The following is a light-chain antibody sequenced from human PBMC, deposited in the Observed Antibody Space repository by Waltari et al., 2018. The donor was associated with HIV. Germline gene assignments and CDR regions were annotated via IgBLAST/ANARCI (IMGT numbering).Light chain of an antibody. J-gene: IGKJ5*01. CDR2: DAS. Sequence: DIQMTQSPSSLSASVGDRVTIPSQASQDISNCLNWYQQKPGKTPKLLIYDASNLHTGVPSRFSESGSGTDFTFTISSLQPEDIATYYCQQYDNPLITFGQGTRLEI. CDR1: QDISNC. CDR3: QQYDNPLIT. V-gene: IGKV1-33*01.